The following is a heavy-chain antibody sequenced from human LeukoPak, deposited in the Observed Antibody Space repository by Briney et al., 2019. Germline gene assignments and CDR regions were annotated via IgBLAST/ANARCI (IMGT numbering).Heavy chain of an antibody. Sequence: SETLSLTCTVSGGSISSGGYYWSWIRQHPGTGLEWIGYIYYSGSTYYNPSLKSRVSISVGTSKNQFSLKLSSVTAADTAVYYCAREQLATGDAFDIWGQGTMVTVSS. V-gene: IGHV4-31*03. CDR3: AREQLATGDAFDI. J-gene: IGHJ3*02. CDR1: GGSISSGGYY. D-gene: IGHD6-6*01. CDR2: IYYSGST.